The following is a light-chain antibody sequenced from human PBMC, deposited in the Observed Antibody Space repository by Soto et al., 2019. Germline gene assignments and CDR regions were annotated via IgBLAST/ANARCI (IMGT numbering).Light chain of an antibody. J-gene: IGLJ3*02. CDR3: SSYTSGSTRV. CDR1: SSDVGGYNY. Sequence: QSALTQPASVSGSPGQSITISCTGTSSDVGGYNYVSWYQQHPGKAPKLMIYEVSTRASGVSNRFSGSKSGNTASLTISGLPAEYEAAYYCSSYTSGSTRVFGGGTKLTVL. V-gene: IGLV2-14*01. CDR2: EVS.